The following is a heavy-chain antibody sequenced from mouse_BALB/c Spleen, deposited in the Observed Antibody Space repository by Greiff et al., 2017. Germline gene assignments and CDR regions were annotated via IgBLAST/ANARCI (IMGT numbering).Heavy chain of an antibody. V-gene: IGHV5-9-3*01. CDR1: GFTFSSYA. CDR2: ISSGGSYT. J-gene: IGHJ2*01. Sequence: EVKLVESGGGLVKPGGSLKLSCAASGFTFSSYAMSWVRQTPEKRLEWVATISSGGSYTYYPDSVKGRFTISRDNAKNTLYLQMSSLRSEDTAMYYCARHDYDYGYFDDWGQGTTLTVSS. CDR3: ARHDYDYGYFDD. D-gene: IGHD2-4*01.